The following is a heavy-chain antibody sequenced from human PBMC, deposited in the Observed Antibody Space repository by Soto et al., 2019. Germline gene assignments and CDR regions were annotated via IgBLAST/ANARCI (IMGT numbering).Heavy chain of an antibody. J-gene: IGHJ6*02. CDR1: GYTFTGYY. Sequence: ASVKVSCKASGYTFTGYYMHWVRQAPGQGLEWMGWINPNSGGTNYAQKFQGRVTMTRDTSISTAYMELSRLRSDDTAVYYRASLSPGYCSSTSCYKNYYYYGMDVWGQGTTVTVSS. D-gene: IGHD2-2*02. CDR2: INPNSGGT. V-gene: IGHV1-2*02. CDR3: ASLSPGYCSSTSCYKNYYYYGMDV.